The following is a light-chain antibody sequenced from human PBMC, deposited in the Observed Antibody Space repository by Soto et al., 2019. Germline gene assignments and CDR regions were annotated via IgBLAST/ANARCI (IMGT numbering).Light chain of an antibody. CDR1: SSDIGGYNY. V-gene: IGLV2-14*01. Sequence: QSALTQPASVSGSPGQSITISCTGTSSDIGGYNYVSWYQQHPGKAPKLMIYGVSNRPSGVSGRFFGSKSGNTASLTISGLQPEDEADYYCSSYRSSIIPVVFGGGTKLTAL. CDR2: GVS. J-gene: IGLJ2*01. CDR3: SSYRSSIIPVV.